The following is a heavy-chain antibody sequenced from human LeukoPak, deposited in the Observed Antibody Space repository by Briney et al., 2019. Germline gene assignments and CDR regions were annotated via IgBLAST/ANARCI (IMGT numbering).Heavy chain of an antibody. Sequence: GGSLGLSCAASGFTLSSYWMSWVRQAPGKGLEWVANIKQDGSEKYYVDSVKGRFTISRDNAKNSLYLQVNSLRAEDTAVYYCAAGGAFDIWGQGTMVTVSS. CDR3: AAGGAFDI. CDR2: IKQDGSEK. V-gene: IGHV3-7*01. J-gene: IGHJ3*02. D-gene: IGHD4-23*01. CDR1: GFTLSSYW.